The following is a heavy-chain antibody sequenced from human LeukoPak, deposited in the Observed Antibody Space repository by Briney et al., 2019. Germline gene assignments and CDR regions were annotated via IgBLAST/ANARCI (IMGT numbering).Heavy chain of an antibody. V-gene: IGHV3-48*01. D-gene: IGHD3-10*01. J-gene: IGHJ5*02. Sequence: PGGSLRLSCAASGFTFSSYSMNWVRQAPGKGLEWISYISSASNTIYYADSVKGRFTISRDNAKNSVYLQMNSLIAEDTAMYYCARDGWFGDYNWFDPWGQGTLVTVSS. CDR2: ISSASNTI. CDR1: GFTFSSYS. CDR3: ARDGWFGDYNWFDP.